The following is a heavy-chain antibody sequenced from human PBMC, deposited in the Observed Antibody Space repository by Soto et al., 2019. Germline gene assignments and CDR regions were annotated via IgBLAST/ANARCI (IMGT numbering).Heavy chain of an antibody. CDR2: IYYSGST. V-gene: IGHV4-59*01. CDR3: ARTQGYNWFDP. CDR1: GGSISSYY. J-gene: IGHJ5*02. Sequence: SETLSLTCTVSGGSISSYYWSWIRQPPGKGLEWIGYIYYSGSTNYNPSLKSRVTISVDTSKNQFSLKLSSVTAADTAVYYCARTQGYNWFDPWGQGTLVTVSS.